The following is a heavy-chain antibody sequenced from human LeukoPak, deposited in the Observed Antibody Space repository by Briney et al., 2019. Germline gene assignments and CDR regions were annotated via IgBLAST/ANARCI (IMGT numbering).Heavy chain of an antibody. CDR2: ISGSGGST. CDR3: AKPQEGGSGSYYYYGMDV. V-gene: IGHV3-23*01. CDR1: GFTFSSYA. D-gene: IGHD3-10*01. J-gene: IGHJ6*04. Sequence: PGGSLRLSCAASGFTFSSYAMSWVRQAPGKGLEWVPAISGSGGSTYYADSVKGRFTISRDNSKNTLYLQMNSLRAEDMAVYYCAKPQEGGSGSYYYYGMDVWGKGTTVTVSS.